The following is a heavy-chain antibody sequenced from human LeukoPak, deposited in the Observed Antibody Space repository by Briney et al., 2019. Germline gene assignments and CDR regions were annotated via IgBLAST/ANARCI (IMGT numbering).Heavy chain of an antibody. V-gene: IGHV3-11*01. Sequence: GGSLRLSCAASGFTLSDYYMSWIRQAPGKGLEWVSYISSSGSTIYYADSVKGRFTISRDNAKNSLYLQMNSLRAEDTAVYYCARTYAPDYCGGDCYPPEYFQHWGQGTLVTVSS. CDR3: ARTYAPDYCGGDCYPPEYFQH. CDR1: GFTLSDYY. CDR2: ISSSGSTI. J-gene: IGHJ1*01. D-gene: IGHD2-21*02.